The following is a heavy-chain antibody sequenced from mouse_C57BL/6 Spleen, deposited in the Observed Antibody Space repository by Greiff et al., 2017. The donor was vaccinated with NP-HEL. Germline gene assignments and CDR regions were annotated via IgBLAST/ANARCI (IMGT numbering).Heavy chain of an antibody. J-gene: IGHJ2*01. Sequence: DVKLVESGGDLVKPGGSLKLSCAASGFTFSSYGMSWVRQTPDKRLEWVATISSGGSYTYYPDSVKGRFTISRDNAKTTLYLQMSSLKSEYTAMYYCARLPTAQAAWGSFTYWGQGTTLTVSS. V-gene: IGHV5-6*02. CDR2: ISSGGSYT. CDR1: GFTFSSYG. D-gene: IGHD3-2*02. CDR3: ARLPTAQAAWGSFTY.